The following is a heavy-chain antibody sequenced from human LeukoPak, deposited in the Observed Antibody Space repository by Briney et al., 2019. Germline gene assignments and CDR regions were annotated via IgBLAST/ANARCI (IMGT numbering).Heavy chain of an antibody. CDR3: ARRGVPGGNLVFD. V-gene: IGHV4-39*02. D-gene: IGHD4-23*01. Sequence: SETLSLTCTVSGDSINSNSYYWGWIRQPPGKGLEWIGIIFYSGSTYYNPSPQSRVSISVDTSKKHFSLKLSSVTAADTAVYYCARRGVPGGNLVFDWGQGTLVSVSS. CDR1: GDSINSNSYY. J-gene: IGHJ4*02. CDR2: IFYSGST.